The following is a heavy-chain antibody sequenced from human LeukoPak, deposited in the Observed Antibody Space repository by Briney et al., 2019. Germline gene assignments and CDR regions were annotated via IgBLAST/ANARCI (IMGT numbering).Heavy chain of an antibody. Sequence: ASVKVSCKASGGTFSSYAINWVRQATGQGLEWMGWMNPNSGNTGYAQKFQGRVTMTRNTSISTAYMELSSLRSEDTAVYYCARAVEMAPFVDYWGQGTLVTVSS. CDR1: GGTFSSYA. CDR3: ARAVEMAPFVDY. J-gene: IGHJ4*02. V-gene: IGHV1-8*02. D-gene: IGHD5-24*01. CDR2: MNPNSGNT.